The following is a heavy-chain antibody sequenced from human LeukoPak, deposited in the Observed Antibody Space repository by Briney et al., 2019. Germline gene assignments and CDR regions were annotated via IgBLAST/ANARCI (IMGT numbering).Heavy chain of an antibody. CDR2: INHSGST. V-gene: IGHV4-34*01. J-gene: IGHJ4*02. CDR3: ARGRTRYCSGGSCDTRIYFDY. D-gene: IGHD2-15*01. CDR1: GGSFSGYY. Sequence: SETLSLTCAVYGGSFSGYYWSWIRQPPGKGLEWIGEINHSGSTNYNPSLKSRVTISVDTSKNQFSLKLSSVTAADTAVYYCARGRTRYCSGGSCDTRIYFDYWGQGTLVTVSS.